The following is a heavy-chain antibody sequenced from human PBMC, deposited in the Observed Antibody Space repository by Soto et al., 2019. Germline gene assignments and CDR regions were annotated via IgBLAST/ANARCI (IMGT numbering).Heavy chain of an antibody. D-gene: IGHD5-12*01. CDR3: ATLSQMAKVFYYGMDV. CDR1: GGTFSSYA. V-gene: IGHV1-69*12. CDR2: IIPIFGTA. Sequence: QVQLVQSGAEVKKPGSSVRVSCKASGGTFSSYAISWVRQAPGQGLEWMGGIIPIFGTANYAQKFQGRVTITADESTSTAYMELSGLRSEDTAVYYCATLSQMAKVFYYGMDVWGQGTTVTVSS. J-gene: IGHJ6*02.